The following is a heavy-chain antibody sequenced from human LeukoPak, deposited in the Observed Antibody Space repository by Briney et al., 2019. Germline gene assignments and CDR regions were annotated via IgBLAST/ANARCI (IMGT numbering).Heavy chain of an antibody. D-gene: IGHD3-10*01. V-gene: IGHV6-1*01. CDR3: ARVAVDYYGSGSSDYYYMDV. J-gene: IGHJ6*03. Sequence: SQTLSLTCAISGDIFSSNSAAWDWIRQSPSRGLEWLGRTYYRSKLYNDYAVSVKNRITINQDTSKNKFSLQLNSVTPEDTAVYYCARVAVDYYGSGSSDYYYMDVWGKGTTVTISS. CDR1: GDIFSSNSAA. CDR2: TYYRSKLYN.